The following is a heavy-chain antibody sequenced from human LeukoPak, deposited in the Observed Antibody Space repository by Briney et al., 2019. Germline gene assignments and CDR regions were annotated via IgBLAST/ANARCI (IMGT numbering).Heavy chain of an antibody. V-gene: IGHV3-74*01. CDR1: GFTFSSYW. CDR3: ARAGEPTFLDY. D-gene: IGHD3-16*01. CDR2: IKNDGSII. Sequence: GGSLRLSCAASGFTFSSYWMHWVRQAPGKGLVWVSRIKNDGSIIDYADSVKGRFTISRDNAKNTLYLQMNSLGAEDTAVYYCARAGEPTFLDYWGQGSLVTVSS. J-gene: IGHJ4*02.